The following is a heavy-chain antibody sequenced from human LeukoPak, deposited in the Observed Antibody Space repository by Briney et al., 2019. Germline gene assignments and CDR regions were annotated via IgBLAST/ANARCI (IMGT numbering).Heavy chain of an antibody. CDR1: GGSISSYY. J-gene: IGHJ4*02. D-gene: IGHD4-17*01. CDR3: ARGSNYGDYDQYYFDY. CDR2: IYYSGST. V-gene: IGHV4-59*01. Sequence: SETLSLTCTVSGGSISSYYWSWIRQPPGKGLEWIGYIYYSGSTNYNPSLKSRVTISVDTSKNQFSLKLSSVTAADTAVYYCARGSNYGDYDQYYFDYWGQGTLVTVSS.